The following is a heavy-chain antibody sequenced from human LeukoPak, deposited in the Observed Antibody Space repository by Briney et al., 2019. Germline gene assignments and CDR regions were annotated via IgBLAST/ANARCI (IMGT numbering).Heavy chain of an antibody. D-gene: IGHD3-3*01. V-gene: IGHV3-64*01. CDR2: ISSNGGST. Sequence: GGSLRLSCAASGFTFSSYAMPWVRQAPGKGLEYVSAISSNGGSTYYANSVKGRFTISRDNSKNTLYLQMGSLRAEDMAVYYCARANKFWSGYYLDYWGQGTLVTVSS. CDR3: ARANKFWSGYYLDY. J-gene: IGHJ4*02. CDR1: GFTFSSYA.